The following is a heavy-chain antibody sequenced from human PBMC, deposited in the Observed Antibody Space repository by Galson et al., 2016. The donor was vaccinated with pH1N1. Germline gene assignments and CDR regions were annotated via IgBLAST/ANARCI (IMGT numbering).Heavy chain of an antibody. Sequence: VKVSCKASGYTFTNYGITWVRQAPGQGLEWMAWMSAYNGNTNYAQKFQGRVTMATDTSTNTAYMELRNLTSDDAAVYYCARDVRISLWLPDFWGQGTLVTVSS. D-gene: IGHD5-18*01. J-gene: IGHJ4*02. CDR3: ARDVRISLWLPDF. CDR2: MSAYNGNT. CDR1: GYTFTNYG. V-gene: IGHV1-18*01.